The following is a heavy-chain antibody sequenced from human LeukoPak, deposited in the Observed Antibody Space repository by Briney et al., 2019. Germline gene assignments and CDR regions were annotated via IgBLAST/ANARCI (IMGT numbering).Heavy chain of an antibody. D-gene: IGHD3/OR15-3a*01. CDR1: GSSISSGYF. V-gene: IGHV4-38-2*01. Sequence: SETLSLTCAVSGSSISSGYFWGWIRQPPGKGLEWIGSINHSGTTYYNPSLKSRVTMSVDTSKNQLSLNVTSVSAADTAVYYCARVGGIMIFGGASITPNHYMDVWGKGTTVIVSS. J-gene: IGHJ6*03. CDR2: INHSGTT. CDR3: ARVGGIMIFGGASITPNHYMDV.